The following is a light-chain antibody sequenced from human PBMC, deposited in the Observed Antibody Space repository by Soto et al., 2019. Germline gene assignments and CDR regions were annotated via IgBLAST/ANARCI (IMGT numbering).Light chain of an antibody. J-gene: IGKJ4*01. V-gene: IGKV1-12*01. CDR3: QQASSFPLT. CDR1: QGISSR. Sequence: IQMAQSPSSVSASVGDTVTINCRASQGISSRLAWYHQIPGKAPRLLIYSASSLQSGTPSRFTGRGSGAAFTLTITSLQPEDVGVYHCQQASSFPLTFGGGTKVDIK. CDR2: SAS.